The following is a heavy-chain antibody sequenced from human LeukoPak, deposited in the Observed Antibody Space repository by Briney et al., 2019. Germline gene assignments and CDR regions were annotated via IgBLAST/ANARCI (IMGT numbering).Heavy chain of an antibody. CDR2: ISYDGSNK. J-gene: IGHJ4*02. V-gene: IGHV3-30-3*01. D-gene: IGHD3-3*01. CDR3: AREEWYYFDY. Sequence: GGSLRLSCVASGFTFNTYAIHWVRQAPGKGLEWVAVISYDGSNKYYEDSVKGRFTISRDNSKNTLYLQMDSLRAEDMAVYYCAREEWYYFDYWGQGTLVTVSS. CDR1: GFTFNTYA.